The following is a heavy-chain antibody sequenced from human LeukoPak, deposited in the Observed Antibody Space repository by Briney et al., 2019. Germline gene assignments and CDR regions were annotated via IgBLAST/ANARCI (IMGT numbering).Heavy chain of an antibody. Sequence: SVKVSCKASGGTFSSYAISWVRQAPGQGLEWMGGIIPIFGTANYAQKFQGRVTITTDESTSTAYMELSSLRSEDTAVYYCARGLRRSVTKKTEYFQHWGQGTLVTVSS. J-gene: IGHJ1*01. CDR2: IIPIFGTA. V-gene: IGHV1-69*05. CDR1: GGTFSSYA. CDR3: ARGLRRSVTKKTEYFQH. D-gene: IGHD4-17*01.